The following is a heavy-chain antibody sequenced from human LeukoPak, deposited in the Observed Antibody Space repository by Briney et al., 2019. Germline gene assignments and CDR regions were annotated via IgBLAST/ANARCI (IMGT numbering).Heavy chain of an antibody. J-gene: IGHJ4*02. V-gene: IGHV3-21*05. CDR3: ARERGSCGGDCIDY. CDR1: GFTLSSHR. D-gene: IGHD2-21*02. Sequence: GGSLRLSCAASGFTLSSHRMNWVRQAPGKGLEWVSDISRSSSEIHYADSVTGRFTISRDNAENSLYLQMNSLRAEDTAVYYCARERGSCGGDCIDYWGQGTLVTVSS. CDR2: ISRSSSEI.